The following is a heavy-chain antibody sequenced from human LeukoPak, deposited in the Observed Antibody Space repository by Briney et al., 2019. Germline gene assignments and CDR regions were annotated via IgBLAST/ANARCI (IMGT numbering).Heavy chain of an antibody. CDR2: ISYDGSNK. D-gene: IGHD2-21*02. CDR1: GFTFSSYA. J-gene: IGHJ4*02. Sequence: PGRSLRLSCAASGFTFSSYAMHWVRQAPGKGLEWVAVISYDGSNKYYAGSVKGRFTISRDNSKNTLYLQMNSLRAEDTAVYYCARDHASPKGENDIVVVTAMSFYFDYWGQGTLVTVSS. CDR3: ARDHASPKGENDIVVVTAMSFYFDY. V-gene: IGHV3-30-3*01.